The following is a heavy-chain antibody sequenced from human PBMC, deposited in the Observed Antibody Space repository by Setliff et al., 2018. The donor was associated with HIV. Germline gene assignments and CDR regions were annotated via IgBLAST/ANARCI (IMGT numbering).Heavy chain of an antibody. Sequence: SGPTLVNPTEPLTLTCTVFGFSLSNARMGVSWIRQPPVKALEWLAHIFSNDEKSYSTSLKSRLTISKDTSKSQVVLTMTIMDPVDTATYYCARDSSGYHYYFDYWGQGTLVTVSS. V-gene: IGHV2-26*01. CDR1: GFSLSNARMG. CDR2: IFSNDEK. CDR3: ARDSSGYHYYFDY. J-gene: IGHJ4*02. D-gene: IGHD3-22*01.